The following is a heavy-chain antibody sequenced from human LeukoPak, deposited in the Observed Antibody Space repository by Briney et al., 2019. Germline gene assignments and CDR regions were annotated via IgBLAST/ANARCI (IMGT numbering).Heavy chain of an antibody. V-gene: IGHV4-39*01. Sequence: PSETLSLTCTVSGGSISSSRHSWGWIRQPPGKGLEWIASIYYSGTTYYNPSLKSRVTISVDTSKNQFSLKLSSVTAADTAVYYCARRPQGSGADYWGQGTLVTVSS. CDR1: GGSISSSRHS. CDR3: ARRPQGSGADY. D-gene: IGHD3-10*01. CDR2: IYYSGTT. J-gene: IGHJ4*02.